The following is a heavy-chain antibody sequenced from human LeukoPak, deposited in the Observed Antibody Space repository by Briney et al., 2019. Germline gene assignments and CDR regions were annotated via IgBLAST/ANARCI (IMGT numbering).Heavy chain of an antibody. CDR2: ISSSSSTI. D-gene: IGHD1-26*01. Sequence: PGGSLRLSCAASGFTFSTYSMNWVRQAPGKGLDWVSYISSSSSTIYYADSVKGRFTISRDNAKNSLYLQMNSLRAEDTALYYCARGVVGPNRPGPFDNWGQGTLVTVSS. V-gene: IGHV3-48*01. CDR1: GFTFSTYS. CDR3: ARGVVGPNRPGPFDN. J-gene: IGHJ4*02.